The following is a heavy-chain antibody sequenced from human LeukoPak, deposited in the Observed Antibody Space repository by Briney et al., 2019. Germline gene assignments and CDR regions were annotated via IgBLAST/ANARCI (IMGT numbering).Heavy chain of an antibody. CDR3: AKGWVYFDY. D-gene: IGHD1-26*01. CDR1: GGSISSDDYY. Sequence: SETLSLTCTVSGGSISSDDYYWSWIRQPPGEGLEWIGYIYNGGSTTYNPSLKSRVTISVDMSKNELSLRLTSVTAADTAVYYCAKGWVYFDYWGQGTLVTVSS. J-gene: IGHJ4*02. V-gene: IGHV4-61*08. CDR2: IYNGGST.